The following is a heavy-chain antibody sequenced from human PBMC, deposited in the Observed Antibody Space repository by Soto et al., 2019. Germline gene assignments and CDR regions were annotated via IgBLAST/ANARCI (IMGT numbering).Heavy chain of an antibody. CDR3: ARDSLTTVTTLKWFDP. V-gene: IGHV1-18*01. D-gene: IGHD4-17*01. Sequence: GASVKVSCKASGYTFTSYGISWVRQAPGQGLEWMGWISAYNGNTNYAQKLQGRVTMTTDTSTSTAYMELRSLRSDDTAVYYCARDSLTTVTTLKWFDPWGQGTLVTVSS. CDR2: ISAYNGNT. J-gene: IGHJ5*02. CDR1: GYTFTSYG.